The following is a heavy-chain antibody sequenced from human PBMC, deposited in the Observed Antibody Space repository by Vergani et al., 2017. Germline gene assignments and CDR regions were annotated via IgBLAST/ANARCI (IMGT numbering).Heavy chain of an antibody. D-gene: IGHD4-23*01. Sequence: VQLVESGGGLVQPGGSLRLSCAASGFTFSSYGMHWVRQAPGKGLEWVAVIWYDGSNKYYADSVKGRFTISRDNSKNTLYLQMNSLRAEDTAVYYCARELYGGNLAFDIWGQGTMVTVSS. CDR3: ARELYGGNLAFDI. CDR1: GFTFSSYG. CDR2: IWYDGSNK. V-gene: IGHV3-33*08. J-gene: IGHJ3*02.